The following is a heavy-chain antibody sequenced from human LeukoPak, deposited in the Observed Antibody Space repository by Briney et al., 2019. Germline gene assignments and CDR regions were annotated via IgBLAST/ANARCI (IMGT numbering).Heavy chain of an antibody. D-gene: IGHD4-23*01. J-gene: IGHJ6*02. CDR3: ATDRINSGGIVPWYYYGMDV. CDR1: GYTFTSYG. CDR2: ISAYNGDT. V-gene: IGHV1-18*01. Sequence: ASVKVSCKASGYTFTSYGISWVRQAPGQGLEWMGWISAYNGDTNYAQKLQGRVTMTTDTPTSTAYMELRSLRSDDTAVYYCATDRINSGGIVPWYYYGMDVWGQGTTVTVSS.